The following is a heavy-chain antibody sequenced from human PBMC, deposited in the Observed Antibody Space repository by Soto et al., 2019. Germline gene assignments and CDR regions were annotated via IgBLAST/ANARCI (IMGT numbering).Heavy chain of an antibody. CDR1: GYTFTSYG. CDR2: ISAYNGNT. J-gene: IGHJ3*02. D-gene: IGHD2-2*01. V-gene: IGHV1-18*01. Sequence: ASVKVSCKASGYTFTSYGISWVRQAPGQGLEWMGWISAYNGNTNYAQKLQGRVTMTTDTSTSTAYMELRSLRSDDTAVYYCAIHSPPGYCSSTSCSDAFDIWGQGTMVTVSS. CDR3: AIHSPPGYCSSTSCSDAFDI.